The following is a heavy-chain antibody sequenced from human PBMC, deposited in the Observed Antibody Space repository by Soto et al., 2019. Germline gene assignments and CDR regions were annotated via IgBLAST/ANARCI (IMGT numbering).Heavy chain of an antibody. CDR3: ARYFGRYCGGYCYSEQENNWFDP. J-gene: IGHJ5*02. CDR2: IIPIFGTA. CDR1: GGTFSSYA. Sequence: SVKVSCKASGGTFSSYAISWVRQAPGQGLEWMGGIIPIFGTANYAQKFQGRVTITADESTSTAYMELSSLRSDDTAVYYCARYFGRYCGGYCYSEQENNWFDPWGQGTLVTVSS. D-gene: IGHD2-21*02. V-gene: IGHV1-69*13.